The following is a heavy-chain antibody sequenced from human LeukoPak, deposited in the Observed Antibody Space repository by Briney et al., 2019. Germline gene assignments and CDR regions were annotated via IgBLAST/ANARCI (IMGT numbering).Heavy chain of an antibody. V-gene: IGHV5-51*01. CDR1: GYSFTSYW. CDR3: AAFIAAAGSFDY. CDR2: IYPGDSDT. Sequence: GESLKTPCKGSGYSFTSYWIGWGRQMPGKSLEWMGIIYPGDSDTRYSPSFQGQVTISADKSISTAYLQWSSLKASDTAMYYCAAFIAAAGSFDYWGQGTLVTASS. J-gene: IGHJ4*02. D-gene: IGHD6-13*01.